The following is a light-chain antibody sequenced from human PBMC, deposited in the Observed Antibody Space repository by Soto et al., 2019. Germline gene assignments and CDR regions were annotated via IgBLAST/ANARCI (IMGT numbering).Light chain of an antibody. CDR3: AAWDVSMNGFYV. CDR2: SNN. J-gene: IGLJ1*01. CDR1: SSNIGSNT. V-gene: IGLV1-44*01. Sequence: QPVLTQPPSASGTSGQRVTISCSGSSSNIGSNTVNWYQQLPGTAPKLLIYSNNQRPSGVPDRFSGSKSGTSASLAISGLQSEDEADYYCAAWDVSMNGFYVFGTGTKVTVL.